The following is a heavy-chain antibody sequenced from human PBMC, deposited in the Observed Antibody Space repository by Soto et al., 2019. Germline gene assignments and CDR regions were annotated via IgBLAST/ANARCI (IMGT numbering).Heavy chain of an antibody. D-gene: IGHD3-3*01. Sequence: SETLSLTCTVSGGSINNADYYWGWIRQPPGKGLEWIGHIYYNEITFFNPSLTSRLTISLDTSKSQFSLKLSSVTAADTAVYYCARVAHFDFWTGPDYWGRGTLVTVSS. CDR3: ARVAHFDFWTGPDY. CDR1: GGSINNADYY. CDR2: IYYNEIT. J-gene: IGHJ4*02. V-gene: IGHV4-30-4*01.